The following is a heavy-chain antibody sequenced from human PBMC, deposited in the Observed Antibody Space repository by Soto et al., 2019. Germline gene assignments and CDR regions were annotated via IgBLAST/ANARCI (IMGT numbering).Heavy chain of an antibody. CDR3: AKDDSEYSNYWTSFDY. Sequence: QVQLVESGGGVVHPGGPLSFSGAAPGSTFSHYALMWVRQALGKGRGGGAVISFDGSIEYYADSVKGRFTISRDNYKGTLSLQMNSLRPEDTAMYYCAKDDSEYSNYWTSFDYWGQGTLVTVPS. CDR1: GSTFSHYA. CDR2: ISFDGSIE. D-gene: IGHD4-4*01. V-gene: IGHV3-30*18. J-gene: IGHJ4*02.